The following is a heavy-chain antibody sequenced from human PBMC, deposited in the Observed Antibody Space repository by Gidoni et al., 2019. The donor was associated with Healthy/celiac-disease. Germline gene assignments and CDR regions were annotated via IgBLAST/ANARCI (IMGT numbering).Heavy chain of an antibody. CDR1: GFPFSSDA. CDR3: AKCVVVVAAYFDY. Sequence: EVQLLESGGGLVQPGGSLRLSCAASGFPFSSDAMSWVRQAPGKGLEWVSAISGSGGSTYYADSVKGRFTISRDNSKNTLYLQMNSLRAEDTAVYYCAKCVVVVAAYFDYWGQGTLVTVSS. D-gene: IGHD2-15*01. J-gene: IGHJ4*02. V-gene: IGHV3-23*01. CDR2: ISGSGGST.